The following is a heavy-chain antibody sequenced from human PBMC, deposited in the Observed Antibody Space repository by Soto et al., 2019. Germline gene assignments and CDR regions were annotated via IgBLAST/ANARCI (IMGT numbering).Heavy chain of an antibody. Sequence: PGGSLRLSCAASGFTFSSYGMHWVRQAPGKGLEWVAVIWYDGSNKYYADSVKGRFTISRGNSKNTLYLQMDSLRAEDTAVYYCQRERTIAVAGYFDYWGQGTLVTVSS. V-gene: IGHV3-33*01. CDR2: IWYDGSNK. CDR1: GFTFSSYG. J-gene: IGHJ4*02. CDR3: QRERTIAVAGYFDY. D-gene: IGHD6-19*01.